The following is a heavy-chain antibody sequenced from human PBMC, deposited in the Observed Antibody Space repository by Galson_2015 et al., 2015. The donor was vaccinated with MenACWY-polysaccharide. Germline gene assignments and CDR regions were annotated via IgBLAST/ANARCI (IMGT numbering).Heavy chain of an antibody. Sequence: SLRLSCAASGFTFSSYAMTWVRQAPGRGLEWVSTVSGSDDRTYNAESVKGRFSISRDNSKNTLYLQMNNLRAEDTAVYYCSKGRGYCTGGACYSDYWGQGTLVTVSS. D-gene: IGHD2-8*02. V-gene: IGHV3-23*01. J-gene: IGHJ4*02. CDR3: SKGRGYCTGGACYSDY. CDR2: VSGSDDRT. CDR1: GFTFSSYA.